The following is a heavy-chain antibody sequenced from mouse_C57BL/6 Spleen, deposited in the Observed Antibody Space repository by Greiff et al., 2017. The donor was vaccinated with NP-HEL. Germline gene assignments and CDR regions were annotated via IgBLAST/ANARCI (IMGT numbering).Heavy chain of an antibody. Sequence: EVQLQQSGPELVKPGASVKISCKASGYTFTDYYMNWVKQSHGKSLEWIGDINPNNGGTSYNQKFKGKATLTVDKSSSTAYMELRSLTSEDSAVYYCATSRGYDGSLAYWGQGTLVTVSA. V-gene: IGHV1-26*01. J-gene: IGHJ3*01. D-gene: IGHD2-3*01. CDR1: GYTFTDYY. CDR2: INPNNGGT. CDR3: ATSRGYDGSLAY.